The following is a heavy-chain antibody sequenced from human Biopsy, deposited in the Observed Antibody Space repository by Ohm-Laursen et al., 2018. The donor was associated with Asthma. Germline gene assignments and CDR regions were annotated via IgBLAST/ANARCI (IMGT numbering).Heavy chain of an antibody. CDR3: ARGDSSNWSHYYFDY. CDR1: GFDLRDYT. J-gene: IGHJ4*02. D-gene: IGHD3-22*01. Sequence: GSLRLSCAASGFDLRDYTMNWARQAPGKGLEWVSTISGNSGITYYADSVKGRFTISRDYSKNTLYLQMHSLRAEDTAVYYCARGDSSNWSHYYFDYWGQGTLVTVSS. CDR2: ISGNSGIT. V-gene: IGHV3-23*01.